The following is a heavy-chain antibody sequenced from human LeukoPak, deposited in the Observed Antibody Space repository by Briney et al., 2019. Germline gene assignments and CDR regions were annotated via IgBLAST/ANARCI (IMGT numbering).Heavy chain of an antibody. CDR1: GYTFTSYG. J-gene: IGHJ4*02. V-gene: IGHV1-18*01. CDR3: ARARLSYSYGNYFDY. D-gene: IGHD5-18*01. CDR2: ISAYNGNT. Sequence: PWASVTVSCKASGYTFTSYGISWVRQAPGQGLEWMGWISAYNGNTNYAQKLQGRVTMTTDTSTSTAYMELRSLRSDDTAVYYCARARLSYSYGNYFDYWGQGTLVTVSS.